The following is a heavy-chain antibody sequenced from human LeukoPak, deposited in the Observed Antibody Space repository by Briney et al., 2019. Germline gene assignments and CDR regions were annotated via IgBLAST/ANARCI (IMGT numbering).Heavy chain of an antibody. CDR2: IGGTGVST. D-gene: IGHD3-9*01. CDR3: YILTGYAPYLDY. Sequence: GGSLRLSCAASGFTFSSYSMTWVRQAREKGLEWVSSIGGTGVSTYYADSVKGRFTISRDNSKNTLCLQMNSLRAEDTAVYYCYILTGYAPYLDYWGQGTLVTVSS. CDR1: GFTFSSYS. V-gene: IGHV3-23*01. J-gene: IGHJ4*02.